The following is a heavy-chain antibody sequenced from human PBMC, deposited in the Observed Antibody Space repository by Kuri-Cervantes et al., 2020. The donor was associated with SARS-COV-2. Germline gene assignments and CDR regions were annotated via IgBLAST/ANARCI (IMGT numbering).Heavy chain of an antibody. Sequence: SETLSLTCTVSGGSISSGGYYWSWIRQPPGKGLEWIGYIYHSGSTYYNPSLKSRVTISVDRSKNQFSLKLSSVTAADTAVYYCARSGYYSRGVTYYYMDVWDKGTTVTVSS. CDR1: GGSISSGGYY. CDR2: IYHSGST. J-gene: IGHJ6*03. V-gene: IGHV4-30-2*01. D-gene: IGHD3-22*01. CDR3: ARSGYYSRGVTYYYMDV.